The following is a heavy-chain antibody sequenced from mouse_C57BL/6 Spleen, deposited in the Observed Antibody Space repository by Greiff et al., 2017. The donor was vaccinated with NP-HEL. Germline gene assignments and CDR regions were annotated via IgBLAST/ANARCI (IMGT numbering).Heavy chain of an antibody. J-gene: IGHJ4*01. D-gene: IGHD2-4*01. CDR3: ARGGYYDYDPYAMDY. CDR2: INPNNGAT. V-gene: IGHV1-18*01. Sequence: VQLQQSGPELVKPGASVKIPCKASGYTFTDYNMDWVKQSHGKSLEWIGDINPNNGATIYNQKFKGKATLTVDKSSSTAYMELRSLTSEDTAVYYCARGGYYDYDPYAMDYWGQGTSVTVSS. CDR1: GYTFTDYN.